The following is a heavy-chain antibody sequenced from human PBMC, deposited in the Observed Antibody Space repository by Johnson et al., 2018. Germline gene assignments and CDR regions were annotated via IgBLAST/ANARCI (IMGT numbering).Heavy chain of an antibody. J-gene: IGHJ3*02. Sequence: QVQLQQWGAGLLKPSETXSLTCAVYGGSFSGYYWSWIRQTPGKGLEWIGEINHSGSTNYNPSLKSRVTISVDTSKNQFSLNLSSETAADTAVYYCARGLNWLRHFDWLFPHGAFDIWGQGTMVTVSS. CDR3: ARGLNWLRHFDWLFPHGAFDI. V-gene: IGHV4-34*01. D-gene: IGHD3-9*01. CDR1: GGSFSGYY. CDR2: INHSGST.